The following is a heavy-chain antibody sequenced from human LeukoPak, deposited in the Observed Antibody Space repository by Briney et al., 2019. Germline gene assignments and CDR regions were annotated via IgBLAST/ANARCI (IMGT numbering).Heavy chain of an antibody. J-gene: IGHJ4*02. D-gene: IGHD4-11*01. CDR2: NNPNSGVT. V-gene: IGHV1-2*02. CDR1: GYTLTDYY. Sequence: GASVKVSCKASGYTLTDYYIHWVRQAPGQGLEWMGWNNPNSGVTNYAQKFQGRVTLTRDTPISTAYMEVSRLRSDDTAVYYCARAHMTTVTLGDYWGQGTLVTVSS. CDR3: ARAHMTTVTLGDY.